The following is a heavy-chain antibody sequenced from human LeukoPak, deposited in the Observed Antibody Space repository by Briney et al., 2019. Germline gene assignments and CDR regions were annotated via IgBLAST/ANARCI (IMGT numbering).Heavy chain of an antibody. V-gene: IGHV3-74*01. J-gene: IGHJ4*02. CDR2: INSDGSST. Sequence: GGSLRLSCAASGFTFSSYWMHWVRQAPGKGLVWVSRINSDGSSTSYADSVKGRFTISRDNAKNTLYLQMNSLKTEDTAVYYCTTDPWVRLAFDYWGQGTLVTVSS. D-gene: IGHD3-9*01. CDR3: TTDPWVRLAFDY. CDR1: GFTFSSYW.